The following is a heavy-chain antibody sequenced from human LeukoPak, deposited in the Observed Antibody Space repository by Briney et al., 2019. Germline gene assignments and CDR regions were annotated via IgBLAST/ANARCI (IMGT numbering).Heavy chain of an antibody. CDR1: GFSFSTSA. CDR3: AKDVDYGGFDY. Sequence: PGGSLRLSCAASGFSFSTSALTWVRQAPGKGLEWVSSISDSGGGTYYADSVKGRFTISRDNSKNTLYLQMNSLRAEDTAVYYCAKDVDYGGFDYRGQGTLVTVSS. V-gene: IGHV3-23*01. J-gene: IGHJ4*02. D-gene: IGHD4-17*01. CDR2: ISDSGGGT.